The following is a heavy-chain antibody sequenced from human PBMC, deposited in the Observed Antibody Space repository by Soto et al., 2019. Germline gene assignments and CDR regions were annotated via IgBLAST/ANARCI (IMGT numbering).Heavy chain of an antibody. CDR2: INPNSGGT. Sequence: ALVKVYCKASGYRFTGYYMHWVLQAPGQEIEWMGWINPNSGGTHYAQKFQGWVTMIRDTSISTAYMELSRLRSDDTAVYYCARVTYYYGSGPTLYYFDYWGQGTLVTVSS. D-gene: IGHD3-10*01. V-gene: IGHV1-2*04. J-gene: IGHJ4*02. CDR3: ARVTYYYGSGPTLYYFDY. CDR1: GYRFTGYY.